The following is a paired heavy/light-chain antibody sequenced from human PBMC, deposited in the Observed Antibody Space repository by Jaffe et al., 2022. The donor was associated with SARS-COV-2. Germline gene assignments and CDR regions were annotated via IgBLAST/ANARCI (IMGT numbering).Heavy chain of an antibody. CDR1: GGSISSSINW. CDR2: IYHSGST. D-gene: IGHD6-13*01. CDR3: ASSNWYRSDY. Sequence: QVQLQESGPGLVKPSGTLSLTCAVSGGSISSSINWWSWVRQPPGKGLEWIGEIYHSGSTNYNPSLKNRVTLSVDISKNLFSLELDSVTAADTAVYYCASSNWYRSDYWGQGTLVTVSS. J-gene: IGHJ4*02. V-gene: IGHV4-4*02.
Light chain of an antibody. V-gene: IGLV2-14*03. CDR1: SSDVGSYNY. Sequence: QSALTQPASVSGSPGQSITISCTGTSSDVGSYNYVSWYQHHPGRAPKLIIYGVSNRPSGVSNRFSGSKSGNTASLTISGLQAEDEAEYHCSSYTSSSSYVFGTGTKVTVL. CDR2: GVS. CDR3: SSYTSSSSYV. J-gene: IGLJ1*01.